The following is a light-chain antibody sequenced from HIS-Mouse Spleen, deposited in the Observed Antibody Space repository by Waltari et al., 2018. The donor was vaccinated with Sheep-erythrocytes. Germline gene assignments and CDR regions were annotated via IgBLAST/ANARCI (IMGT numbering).Light chain of an antibody. V-gene: IGLV2-11*01. CDR2: DVS. CDR3: CSYAGSYNHV. CDR1: SSDVGGYNY. Sequence: QSVLTQPRSLSPSPGQSVTISCTGTSSDVGGYNYVSWYQQHPGKAPKLMIYDVSKRPSWVPDRFSGSKSGNTASLTISGLQAEDEADYYCCSYAGSYNHVFATGTKVTVL. J-gene: IGLJ1*01.